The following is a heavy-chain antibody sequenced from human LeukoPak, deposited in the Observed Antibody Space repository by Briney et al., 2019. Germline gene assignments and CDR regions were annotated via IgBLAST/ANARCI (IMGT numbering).Heavy chain of an antibody. D-gene: IGHD4-23*01. CDR1: GGSISSSSYY. CDR2: IYYSGST. J-gene: IGHJ5*02. V-gene: IGHV4-39*01. CDR3: ARSVVGFDP. Sequence: SETLSLTCSVSGGSISSSSYYWGWIRQSPGKGLEWIGSIYYSGSTYYNPSLKSRVTITVDTSKNQFSLKLSSVTAADTAVYYCARSVVGFDPWGQGTLVTVSS.